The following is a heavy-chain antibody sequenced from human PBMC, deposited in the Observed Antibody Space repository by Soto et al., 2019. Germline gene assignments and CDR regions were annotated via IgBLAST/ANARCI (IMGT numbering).Heavy chain of an antibody. Sequence: PGGSLRLSCAASGFTFSRFELHWVRQAPGKGLEWISYISSSGSTAYYASSVEGRFTISRDNSKNTLYLQTNSLRAEDTAVYYCARSRYGSGALAVWGQGTTVTVSS. V-gene: IGHV3-48*03. CDR1: GFTFSRFE. J-gene: IGHJ6*02. D-gene: IGHD3-10*01. CDR3: ARSRYGSGALAV. CDR2: ISSSGSTA.